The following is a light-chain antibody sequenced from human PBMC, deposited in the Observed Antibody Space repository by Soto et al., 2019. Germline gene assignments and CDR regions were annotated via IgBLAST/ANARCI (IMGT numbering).Light chain of an antibody. CDR2: DAS. J-gene: IGKJ1*01. CDR1: QSITNW. Sequence: DIQMTQSPSTLSASVGDRVTITCRASQSITNWLAWYQQKPGQAPKLLIYDASSLESGVPSRFSGSGSGTEFTLSISSLQPDDFANYYCQQYNNDWTFGQGTKVEIK. V-gene: IGKV1-5*01. CDR3: QQYNNDWT.